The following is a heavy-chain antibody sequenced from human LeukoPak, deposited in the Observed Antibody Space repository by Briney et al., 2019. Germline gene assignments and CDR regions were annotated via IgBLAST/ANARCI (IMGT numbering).Heavy chain of an antibody. CDR2: MSNDGSYT. J-gene: IGHJ4*02. D-gene: IGHD7-27*01. Sequence: PGGSLRLSCVGSGFTFSAYWMGWVRQAPGQGLEYVSHMSNDGSYTVYADSVKGRFTISRENAKNTVYLQMNSLRAEDTAVYYCARDNWGPFDYWGQGVLITVSS. CDR3: ARDNWGPFDY. CDR1: GFTFSAYW. V-gene: IGHV3-74*01.